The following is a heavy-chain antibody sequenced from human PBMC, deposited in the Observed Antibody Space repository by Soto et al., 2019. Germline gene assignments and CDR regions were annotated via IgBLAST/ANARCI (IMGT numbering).Heavy chain of an antibody. D-gene: IGHD3-10*01. Sequence: ASVKVSCKASGYTFTSYYMHWVRQAPGQGLEWMGIINPSGGSTSYAQKFQGRVTMTRDTSTSTVYMELSSLRSEDTAVYYCARGGRPIQLWSPNYGSGTKDDAFDIWGQGTMVTVSS. J-gene: IGHJ3*02. V-gene: IGHV1-46*03. CDR2: INPSGGST. CDR1: GYTFTSYY. CDR3: ARGGRPIQLWSPNYGSGTKDDAFDI.